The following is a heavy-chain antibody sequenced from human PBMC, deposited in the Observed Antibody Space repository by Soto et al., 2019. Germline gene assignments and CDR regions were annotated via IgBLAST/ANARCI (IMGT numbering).Heavy chain of an antibody. D-gene: IGHD6-19*01. CDR3: ARDTYSSGHRGDY. J-gene: IGHJ4*02. Sequence: ASVKVSCKASGGTFSSYAISWVRQAPGQGLEWMGGIIPIFGTANYAQKFQGRVTITADESTSTAYMELSSLRSEDTAVYYCARDTYSSGHRGDYWGQGTLVTVSS. CDR1: GGTFSSYA. V-gene: IGHV1-69*01. CDR2: IIPIFGTA.